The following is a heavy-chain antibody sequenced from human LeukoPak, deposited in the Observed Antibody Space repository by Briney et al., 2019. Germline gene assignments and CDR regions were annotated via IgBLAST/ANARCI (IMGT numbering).Heavy chain of an antibody. CDR2: ISGYDGKT. CDR3: ARVAYTKVFDP. Sequence: ASVKVSCKGSGYTFTNFGVTWVRQVPGQGLEWVGWISGYDGKTRYAQKLQGRVTMTTDISTTTAHMELRSLRSDDTAVYYCARVAYTKVFDPWGQGTLVTVSS. J-gene: IGHJ5*02. V-gene: IGHV1-18*01. CDR1: GYTFTNFG. D-gene: IGHD2-21*01.